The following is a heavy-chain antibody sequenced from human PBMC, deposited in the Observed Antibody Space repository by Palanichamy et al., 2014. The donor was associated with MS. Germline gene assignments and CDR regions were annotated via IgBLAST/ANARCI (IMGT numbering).Heavy chain of an antibody. V-gene: IGHV3-7*03. Sequence: EVQLVESGGGLVQPGGSLRLSCAASGFRFSSYWMSWVRQAPGKGLEWVANVKQDGSGEYYVDSVKGRFTISRDNAKNSLYLQMTSLRAEDTAVYYCARLWLGESFDFWGQGTLVTVSS. CDR1: GFRFSSYW. J-gene: IGHJ4*02. D-gene: IGHD3-10*01. CDR3: ARLWLGESFDF. CDR2: VKQDGSGE.